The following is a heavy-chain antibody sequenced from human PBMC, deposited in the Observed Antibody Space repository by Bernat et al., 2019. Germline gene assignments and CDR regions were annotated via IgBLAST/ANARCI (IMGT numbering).Heavy chain of an antibody. CDR2: INSDGSST. CDR1: GFTFSSYW. V-gene: IGHV3-74*01. J-gene: IGHJ6*03. CDR3: VLIAAAAQNYCYCYKDV. Sequence: EVQLVESGGGLVQPGGSLRLSCAASGFTFSSYWMHWVRQAPGKGLVWVSRINSDGSSTSYADSVKGRFTISRDNAKNTLYLQMNSLRAEDTAVYYCVLIAAAAQNYCYCYKDVWGKGTTVTVSS. D-gene: IGHD6-13*01.